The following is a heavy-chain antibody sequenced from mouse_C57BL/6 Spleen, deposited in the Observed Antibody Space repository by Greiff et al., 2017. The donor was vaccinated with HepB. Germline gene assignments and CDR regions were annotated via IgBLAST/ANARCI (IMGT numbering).Heavy chain of an antibody. CDR3: TRALYDYYAMDY. J-gene: IGHJ4*01. CDR1: GFTFSSYA. Sequence: EVQLQESGEGLVKPGGSLKLSRAASGFTFSSYAMSWVRQTPEKRLEWVAYISSGGDYIYYADTVKGRFTISRDNARNTLYLQMSSLKSEDTAMYYCTRALYDYYAMDYWGQGTSVTVSS. CDR2: ISSGGDYI. V-gene: IGHV5-9-1*02. D-gene: IGHD2-3*01.